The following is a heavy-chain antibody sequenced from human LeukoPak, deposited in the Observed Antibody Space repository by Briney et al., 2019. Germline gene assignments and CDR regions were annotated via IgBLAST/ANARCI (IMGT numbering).Heavy chain of an antibody. CDR2: ISSSSSTI. Sequence: PGGSLRLSCVGSGFTINPFNHYWMHWVRQAPGKGLEWVSYISSSSSTIYYADSVKGRFTISRDNAKNSLYLQMNSLRAEDTAVYYCARVGGGYYNGYFDYWGQGTLVTVSS. CDR1: GFTINPFNHYW. J-gene: IGHJ4*02. V-gene: IGHV3-48*04. D-gene: IGHD3-22*01. CDR3: ARVGGGYYNGYFDY.